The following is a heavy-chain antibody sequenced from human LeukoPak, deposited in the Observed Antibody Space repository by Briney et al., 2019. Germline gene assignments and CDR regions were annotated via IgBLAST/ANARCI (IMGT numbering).Heavy chain of an antibody. Sequence: AGGSLRLSCAASGFTSSSYAMSWVRQAPGKGLEWVSAISGSGDSTFYADSVKGRFTISRDNSRNTLYLQMNSLRAEDTAIYYCASRGYGSGSYYTFDFWGQGTLVTVSS. J-gene: IGHJ4*02. CDR1: GFTSSSYA. D-gene: IGHD3-10*01. CDR2: ISGSGDST. CDR3: ASRGYGSGSYYTFDF. V-gene: IGHV3-23*01.